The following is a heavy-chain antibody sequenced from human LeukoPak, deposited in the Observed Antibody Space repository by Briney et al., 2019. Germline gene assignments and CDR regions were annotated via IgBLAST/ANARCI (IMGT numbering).Heavy chain of an antibody. J-gene: IGHJ4*02. CDR1: GFTFTNCA. D-gene: IGHD2-2*01. CDR2: ISGSGGGT. V-gene: IGHV3-23*01. CDR3: AKGRDSTSCYDN. Sequence: GGSLRLSCAASGFTFTNCAMSWVRQAPGKGLEWVSAISGSGGGTYYADSVRGRFSISRDNSKNMLFLQMNSLRAEDTAVYYCAKGRDSTSCYDNWGQGTLVTVSS.